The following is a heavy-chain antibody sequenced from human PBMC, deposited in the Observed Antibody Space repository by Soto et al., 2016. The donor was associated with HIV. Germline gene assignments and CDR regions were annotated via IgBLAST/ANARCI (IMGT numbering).Heavy chain of an antibody. CDR2: IRSSRSYI. J-gene: IGHJ3*02. CDR3: ARATHLDILSGLYDAFDI. CDR1: GFNLKSYS. V-gene: IGHV3-21*01. D-gene: IGHD3-9*01. Sequence: EVQLVESGGGLVKSGGSLRLSCAASGFNLKSYSMNWVRQAPGKGLEWVSSIRSSRSYIFYAEAVKGRFTISRDTDKNFLXLHMKSLGAADTAVYYCARATHLDILSGLYDAFDIWGRGTTVTVSS.